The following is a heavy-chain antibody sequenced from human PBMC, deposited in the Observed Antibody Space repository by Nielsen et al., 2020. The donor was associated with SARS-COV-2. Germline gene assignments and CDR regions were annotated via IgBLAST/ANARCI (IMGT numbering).Heavy chain of an antibody. V-gene: IGHV4-39*01. Sequence: SETLSLTCSVSGGSITSSGHYWGWIRQPPGKGLEWIGSISYSGSTHYNPSLKSRVAISEDTSKNQFSLKLISVTAADTAVFYCARWFMGGGFDYWGQGSLVTVSS. D-gene: IGHD3-10*01. CDR3: ARWFMGGGFDY. CDR2: ISYSGST. CDR1: GGSITSSGHY. J-gene: IGHJ4*02.